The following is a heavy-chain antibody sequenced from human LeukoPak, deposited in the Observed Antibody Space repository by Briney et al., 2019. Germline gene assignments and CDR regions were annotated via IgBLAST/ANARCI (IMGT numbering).Heavy chain of an antibody. J-gene: IGHJ4*02. CDR1: GFTVSSNY. D-gene: IGHD2-2*01. CDR2: IYYSGST. Sequence: GSLRLSCAASGFTVSSNYMSWVRQAPGKGLEWIGSIYYSGSTYYNPSLKSRVTISVDTSKNQFSLKLSSVTAADTAVYYCARVPAAMPVEKYFDYWGQGTLVTVSS. CDR3: ARVPAAMPVEKYFDY. V-gene: IGHV4-39*07.